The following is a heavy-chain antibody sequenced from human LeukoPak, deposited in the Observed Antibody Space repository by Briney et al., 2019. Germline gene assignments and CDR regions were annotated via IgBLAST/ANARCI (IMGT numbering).Heavy chain of an antibody. CDR2: ISWDSGVI. Sequence: GGSLRLSCAASGFKFDDYAMHWVRQAPGKGLEWVSGISWDSGVIGYGDSVKGRFTTSRDNAKNSLYLQMNSLRAEDTALYYCAKGTVGDYWGQGTLVTASS. CDR1: GFKFDDYA. D-gene: IGHD1-14*01. J-gene: IGHJ4*02. CDR3: AKGTVGDY. V-gene: IGHV3-9*01.